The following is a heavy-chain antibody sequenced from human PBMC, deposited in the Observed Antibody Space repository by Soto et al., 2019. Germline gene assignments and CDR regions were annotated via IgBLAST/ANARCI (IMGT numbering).Heavy chain of an antibody. CDR3: AREASVLIPAAQPSRFDS. D-gene: IGHD2-2*01. Sequence: ASVKVPFKGFGYSFMKYGINWLRQAPGQGLEWVGWISPYSGYTHSAQKFHGRLTLTTDTAASTAYMELRILRSADTALYYCAREASVLIPAAQPSRFDSWGQGTLVTVSS. J-gene: IGHJ4*02. CDR1: GYSFMKYG. CDR2: ISPYSGYT. V-gene: IGHV1-18*01.